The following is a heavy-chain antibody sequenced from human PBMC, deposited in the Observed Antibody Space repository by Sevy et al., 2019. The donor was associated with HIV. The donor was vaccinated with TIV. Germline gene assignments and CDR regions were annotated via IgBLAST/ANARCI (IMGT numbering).Heavy chain of an antibody. J-gene: IGHJ4*02. V-gene: IGHV1-18*01. D-gene: IGHD3-10*01. CDR1: GYNFASYG. Sequence: ASVKVSCKASGYNFASYGFTWVRQAPGKGLEWMGWIGVYNGNANSAQKFQDRVTMTTDTSTSTAYMELSSLRSDDTAVYYCARVPTYYYGSRTYFDYWGQGTLVTVSS. CDR2: IGVYNGNA. CDR3: ARVPTYYYGSRTYFDY.